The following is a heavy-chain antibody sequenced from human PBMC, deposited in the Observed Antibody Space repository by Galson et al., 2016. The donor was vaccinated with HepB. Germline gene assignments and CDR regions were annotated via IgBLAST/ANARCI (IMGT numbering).Heavy chain of an antibody. D-gene: IGHD3-16*01. Sequence: SLRLSCAASGLIVSRKYMSWARKAPGEGLEWVSVIFSGDAPYYRDSVKGRFTISRDISRNTLYLQMNNLRAEDTAVYYCEAYSDPFDLWGQGTMVTVSS. CDR1: GLIVSRKY. CDR3: EAYSDPFDL. J-gene: IGHJ3*01. V-gene: IGHV3-53*01. CDR2: IFSGDAP.